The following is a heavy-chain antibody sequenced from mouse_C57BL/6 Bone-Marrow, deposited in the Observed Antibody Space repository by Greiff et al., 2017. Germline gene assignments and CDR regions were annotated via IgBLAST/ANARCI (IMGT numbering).Heavy chain of an antibody. D-gene: IGHD1-1*01. V-gene: IGHV5-17*01. CDR1: GFTFSDYG. J-gene: IGHJ1*03. CDR2: ISSGSSTI. CDR3: AREVYYYGSSYVPYWYFDV. Sequence: EVKVVESGGGLVKPGGSLKLSCAASGFTFSDYGMHWVRQAPEKGLEWVAYISSGSSTIYYADTVKGRFTISRDNAKNTLFLQMTSLRSEDTAMYYCAREVYYYGSSYVPYWYFDVWGTGTTVTVSS.